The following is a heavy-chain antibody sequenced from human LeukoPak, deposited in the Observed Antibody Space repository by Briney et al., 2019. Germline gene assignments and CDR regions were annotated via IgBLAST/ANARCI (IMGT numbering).Heavy chain of an antibody. CDR2: ISGRGGSK. V-gene: IGHV3-23*01. J-gene: IGHJ5*02. Sequence: GGSLRLSCALARFTFSSYAMSWVRQAPGKGLEWVSAISGRGGSKYYADSVKGRFTISIDNSKNTMYLQMNRLRAEDTAVYYCAKVPYSGYAENWFDPWGQGTLVTVSS. CDR1: RFTFSSYA. D-gene: IGHD5-12*01. CDR3: AKVPYSGYAENWFDP.